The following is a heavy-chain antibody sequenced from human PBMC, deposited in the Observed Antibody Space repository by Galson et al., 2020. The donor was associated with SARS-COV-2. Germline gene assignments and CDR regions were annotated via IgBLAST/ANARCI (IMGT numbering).Heavy chain of an antibody. V-gene: IGHV1-2*02. Sequence: ASVPVPCKASGYTFTGYYMHWVRQAPGHGLEWMGWINPNRRRTLYAQKFQGRVTMTEDTSTDTAYMELSSLRSEDTAVYYCATVVGYYDILTGYEFYFDDWGQGTLVTGSS. CDR2: INPNRRRT. CDR3: ATVVGYYDILTGYEFYFDD. D-gene: IGHD3-9*01. J-gene: IGHJ4*02. CDR1: GYTFTGYY.